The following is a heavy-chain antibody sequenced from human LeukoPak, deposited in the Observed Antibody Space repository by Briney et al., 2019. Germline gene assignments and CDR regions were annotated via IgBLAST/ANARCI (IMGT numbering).Heavy chain of an antibody. CDR1: GYTFTSYG. V-gene: IGHV1-18*01. Sequence: ASVKVSCKASGYTFTSYGISWVRQAPGQGLEWMGWISAYNGNTNYAQKLQGRVTMTTDTSTSTAYMELRSLRSDDTAVYYCARDPNPNYYDSSGYSDWGQGTLVTVSS. CDR2: ISAYNGNT. J-gene: IGHJ4*02. D-gene: IGHD3-22*01. CDR3: ARDPNPNYYDSSGYSD.